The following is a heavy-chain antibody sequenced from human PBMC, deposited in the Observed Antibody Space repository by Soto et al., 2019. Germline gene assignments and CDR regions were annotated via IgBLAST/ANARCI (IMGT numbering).Heavy chain of an antibody. Sequence: SETLSLTCTVSGASISGYYWSWIRKSAGKGLEWIGRICATGTTDYNPSLKSRVMMSVDTSKKQFSLKLRSVTAADTAVYYCVRDGTKTLRDWFDPWGQGISVTVSS. D-gene: IGHD1-1*01. V-gene: IGHV4-4*07. J-gene: IGHJ5*02. CDR1: GASISGYY. CDR2: ICATGTT. CDR3: VRDGTKTLRDWFDP.